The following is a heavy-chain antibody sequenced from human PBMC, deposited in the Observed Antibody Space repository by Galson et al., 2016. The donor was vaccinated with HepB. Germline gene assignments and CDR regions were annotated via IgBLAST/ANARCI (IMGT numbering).Heavy chain of an antibody. Sequence: SCKASGGTFSIYAISWVRQAPGQGLEWMGGIIPIFGTANYAQKFQGRVTITADKSTSTAYMELTSLRSEDTAVYYCARDLSGLWDYWGQGTLITVSS. D-gene: IGHD3-10*01. V-gene: IGHV1-69*06. CDR1: GGTFSIYA. CDR3: ARDLSGLWDY. J-gene: IGHJ4*02. CDR2: IIPIFGTA.